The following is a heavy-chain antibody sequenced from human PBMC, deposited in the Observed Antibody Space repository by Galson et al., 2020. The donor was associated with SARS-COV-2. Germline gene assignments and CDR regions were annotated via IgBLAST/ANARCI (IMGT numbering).Heavy chain of an antibody. CDR1: GGSINSGDYY. Sequence: SETLSLTCTVSGGSINSGDYYWSWIRQHPGKGLEWLGYIYYSGTTYYNPSLESRVTISVDTSKNQFSLKLSSVTAADTDVYYCAREVVGDNPPHYYYYGMDVWGQGTTVTVSS. D-gene: IGHD4-17*01. CDR2: IYYSGTT. CDR3: AREVVGDNPPHYYYYGMDV. V-gene: IGHV4-31*03. J-gene: IGHJ6*02.